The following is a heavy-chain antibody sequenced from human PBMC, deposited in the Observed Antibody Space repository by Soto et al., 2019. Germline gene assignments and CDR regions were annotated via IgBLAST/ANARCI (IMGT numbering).Heavy chain of an antibody. J-gene: IGHJ4*02. D-gene: IGHD5-12*01. V-gene: IGHV5-51*01. CDR3: ASAVDIVAMTQLAS. CDR1: GYSFTSYW. Sequence: GESLKISCKGSGYSFTSYWIGWVRQMPGKGLEWMGIIYPGDSDTRYSPSFQGQVTISADKSISTAYLQWSSLKASDTDMYYCASAVDIVAMTQLASWGKGTLVPVSS. CDR2: IYPGDSDT.